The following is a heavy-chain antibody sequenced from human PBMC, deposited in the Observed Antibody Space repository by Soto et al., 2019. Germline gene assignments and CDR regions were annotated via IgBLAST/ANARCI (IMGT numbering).Heavy chain of an antibody. J-gene: IGHJ5*01. V-gene: IGHV1-18*01. CDR2: ISAYNGNT. Sequence: QVQLVQSEPEVKKHGASVKVSCKAYAFTFTSYGITWVRQAPGQGLDWMGWISAYNGNTNYAQKFQGRVTMATDTSTSTAYMELRSLTSDDTAVYYCARDYGSGSYRFDPWGQGTLVTVSS. CDR3: ARDYGSGSYRFDP. D-gene: IGHD3-10*01. CDR1: AFTFTSYG.